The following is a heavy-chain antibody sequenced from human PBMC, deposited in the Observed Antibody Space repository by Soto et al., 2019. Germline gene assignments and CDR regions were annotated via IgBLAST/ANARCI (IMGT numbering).Heavy chain of an antibody. CDR1: GFSFSSYE. CDR3: ARGGLRS. Sequence: EVQLVESGGGLVQPGGSLRLSCAASGFSFSSYEMNWVRQAPGKGPVWLAYISSSGSSTYYADSAKGRFTISGDNIKNSLFLQLHSLRVEDTGIYYCARGGLRSWGQGTPVTVSS. CDR2: ISSSGSST. V-gene: IGHV3-48*03. J-gene: IGHJ4*02. D-gene: IGHD3-10*01.